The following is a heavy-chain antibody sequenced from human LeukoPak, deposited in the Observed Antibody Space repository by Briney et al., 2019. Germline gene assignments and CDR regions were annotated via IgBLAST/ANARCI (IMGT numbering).Heavy chain of an antibody. Sequence: PGGSLRLSCAASGFTFSNYAMSWVRQAPGKGLEWVSAISGSGGSTYYADSVKGRFTISRDSSKNTLYLQMNSLRAEDTAVYYCAMENWNYILAYWGQGTLVTVSS. V-gene: IGHV3-23*01. CDR1: GFTFSNYA. CDR3: AMENWNYILAY. J-gene: IGHJ4*02. CDR2: ISGSGGST. D-gene: IGHD1-7*01.